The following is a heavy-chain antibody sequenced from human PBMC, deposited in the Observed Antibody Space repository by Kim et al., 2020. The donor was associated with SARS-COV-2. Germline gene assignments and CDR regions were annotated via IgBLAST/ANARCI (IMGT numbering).Heavy chain of an antibody. V-gene: IGHV3-23*01. D-gene: IGHD3-10*01. CDR2: ISGSGGST. CDR1: GFTFSSYA. Sequence: GGSLRLSCAASGFTFSSYAMSWVRQAPGKGLEWVSAISGSGGSTYYADSVKGRFTISRDNSKNTLYLQMNSLRAEDTAVYYCAANTPRFGESTTLYYYYGMDVWGQGTTVTVSS. CDR3: AANTPRFGESTTLYYYYGMDV. J-gene: IGHJ6*02.